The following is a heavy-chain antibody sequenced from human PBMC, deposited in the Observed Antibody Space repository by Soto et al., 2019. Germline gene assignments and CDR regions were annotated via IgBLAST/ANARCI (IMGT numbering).Heavy chain of an antibody. D-gene: IGHD3-16*01. CDR2: ISDRSSGT. CDR1: KFPLSS. V-gene: IGHV3-48*02. J-gene: IGHJ6*02. CDR3: ARDRWGSPLQYYGMDV. Sequence: EGQLVESGGGLVQPGGSLRLSCEASKFPLSSINWVRQAPGKGLQWVAYISDRSSGTYYADSVKGRFTVSRDKAKNALYLQMNSLRDEDTAVYYCARDRWGSPLQYYGMDVWGQGTTVTVSS.